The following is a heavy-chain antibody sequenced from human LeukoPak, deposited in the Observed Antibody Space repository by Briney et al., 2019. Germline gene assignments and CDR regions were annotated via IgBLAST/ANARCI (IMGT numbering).Heavy chain of an antibody. CDR1: GFTFSSYA. J-gene: IGHJ4*02. CDR3: AKAGYFLKYYFDY. Sequence: PGGSLRLSCAASGFTFSSYAMSWVRQAPEKGLEWVSAISGSGGSTYYADSVKGRFTISRDNSKNTLYLQMNSLRAEDTAVYYCAKAGYFLKYYFDYWGQGTLVTVSS. V-gene: IGHV3-23*01. CDR2: ISGSGGST. D-gene: IGHD6-13*01.